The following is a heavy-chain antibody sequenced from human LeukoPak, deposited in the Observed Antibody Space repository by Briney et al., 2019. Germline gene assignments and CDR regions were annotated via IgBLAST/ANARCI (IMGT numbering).Heavy chain of an antibody. D-gene: IGHD3-22*01. CDR2: ISYDGSKK. CDR3: ARGHDSSGYYHREKNYYFDY. J-gene: IGHJ4*02. CDR1: GFTFSSYA. Sequence: GRSLRLSCAASGFTFSSYAMPWVRLAPGKGLEWVAAISYDGSKKYYADSVKGRFTISRDNSKNTLYLQMNSLRTEDTAVYYCARGHDSSGYYHREKNYYFDYWGQGTLVTVSS. V-gene: IGHV3-30-3*01.